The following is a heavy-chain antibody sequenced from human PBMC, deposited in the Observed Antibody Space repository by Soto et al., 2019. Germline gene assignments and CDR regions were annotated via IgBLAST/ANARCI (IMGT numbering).Heavy chain of an antibody. CDR2: IYQSGST. CDR1: GYSISIGNY. J-gene: IGHJ4*02. D-gene: IGHD1-26*01. V-gene: IGHV4-38-2*02. Sequence: SETLSLTCPVSGYSISIGNYWGWIRQPPGKRLEWIGSIYQSGSTYYNPSLRSRATISVDTSKNQFSLKLSSVTAADTAVYYCARALGAPLYYFDRWGQGILVTVSS. CDR3: ARALGAPLYYFDR.